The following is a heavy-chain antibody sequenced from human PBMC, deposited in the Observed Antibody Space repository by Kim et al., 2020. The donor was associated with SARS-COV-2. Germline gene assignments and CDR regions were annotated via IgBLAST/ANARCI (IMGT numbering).Heavy chain of an antibody. D-gene: IGHD6-19*01. Sequence: SETLSLTCTVSGGSISSSSYYWGWIRQPPGKGLEWIGSIYYSGSTYYNPSLKSRVTISVDTSKNQFSLKLSSVTAADTAVYYCARHDSSGWYSYWGQGTQVTVSS. CDR1: GGSISSSSYY. J-gene: IGHJ4*02. V-gene: IGHV4-39*01. CDR2: IYYSGST. CDR3: ARHDSSGWYSY.